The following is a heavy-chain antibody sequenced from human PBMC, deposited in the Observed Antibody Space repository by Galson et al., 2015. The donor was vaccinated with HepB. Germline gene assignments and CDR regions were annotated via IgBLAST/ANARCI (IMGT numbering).Heavy chain of an antibody. J-gene: IGHJ6*03. D-gene: IGHD6-19*01. Sequence: SVKVSCKASGYTFTGYYMHWVRQAPGQGLEWMGWINPNSGGTNYAQKFQGRVTMTRDTSISTAYIELSRLRSDDTAVYYCARANSVSAGKRVRYYYYMDVWGKGTTVTVSS. CDR1: GYTFTGYY. V-gene: IGHV1-2*02. CDR2: INPNSGGT. CDR3: ARANSVSAGKRVRYYYYMDV.